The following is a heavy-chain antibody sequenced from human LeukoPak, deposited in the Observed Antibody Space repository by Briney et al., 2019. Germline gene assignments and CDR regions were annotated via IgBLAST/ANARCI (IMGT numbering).Heavy chain of an antibody. CDR1: GFTFSSYE. Sequence: GGSLRLSCAASGFTFSSYEMNWVRQAPGKGLEWVSYISSSGSTIYYADSVKGRFTISRDNSKNTLYLQMNSLRAEDTAVYYCAKDFPGDGYPPGAFDIWGQGTMVTVSS. D-gene: IGHD5-24*01. J-gene: IGHJ3*02. CDR3: AKDFPGDGYPPGAFDI. V-gene: IGHV3-48*03. CDR2: ISSSGSTI.